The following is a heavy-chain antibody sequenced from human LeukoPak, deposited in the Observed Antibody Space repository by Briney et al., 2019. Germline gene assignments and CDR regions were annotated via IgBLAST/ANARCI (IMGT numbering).Heavy chain of an antibody. J-gene: IGHJ4*02. Sequence: GGSLRLSCAASGFTFSSYAMNWVRQAPGKGLEWVSAISGSGGSTYYADSVKGRFTISRDNSKNTLYLQMNSLRAEDTAVYYCAKFLPTHIVVANYYFDYWGQGTLVTVSS. CDR1: GFTFSSYA. D-gene: IGHD2-21*01. CDR2: ISGSGGST. V-gene: IGHV3-23*01. CDR3: AKFLPTHIVVANYYFDY.